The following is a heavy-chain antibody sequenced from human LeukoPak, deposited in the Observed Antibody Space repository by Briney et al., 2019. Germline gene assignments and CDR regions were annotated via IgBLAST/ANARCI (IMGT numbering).Heavy chain of an antibody. CDR3: AKGHRGSGWLFDY. D-gene: IGHD6-19*01. Sequence: GGSLRLSCAASGFTFSNYAMSWVRQAPGEGLGWVSAISPSGETTYYADSVRGRFTISRDNSKNTLYLQMNSLRAEDTAVYYCAKGHRGSGWLFDYWGQGTLVTVSS. V-gene: IGHV3-23*01. CDR2: ISPSGETT. CDR1: GFTFSNYA. J-gene: IGHJ4*02.